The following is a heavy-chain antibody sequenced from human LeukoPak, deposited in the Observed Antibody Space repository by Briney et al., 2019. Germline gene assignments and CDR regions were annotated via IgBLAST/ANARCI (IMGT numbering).Heavy chain of an antibody. J-gene: IGHJ4*02. CDR1: GDSLTTYG. D-gene: IGHD3-22*01. Sequence: SVKVSCKASGDSLTTYGLSWVRQAPGRGLEWLGGVIPMFGTTQYAQRFQGRVTITADKSTSTAYMELSSLRSEDTAVYYCARYNTYYDSSGYTTLHFDYWGQGTLVTVSS. CDR3: ARYNTYYDSSGYTTLHFDY. CDR2: VIPMFGTT. V-gene: IGHV1-69*06.